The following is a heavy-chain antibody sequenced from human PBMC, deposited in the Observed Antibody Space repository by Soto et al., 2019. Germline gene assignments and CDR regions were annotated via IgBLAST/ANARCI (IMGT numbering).Heavy chain of an antibody. CDR1: GYTFTSYD. J-gene: IGHJ6*02. CDR2: MNPNSGNT. CDR3: ARVGRFRAAAGKRDDYYYGMDV. Sequence: ASVKVSCKASGYTFTSYDINWVRQATGQGLEWMGWMNPNSGNTGYAQKFQGRVTMTRNTSISTAYMELSSLRSEDTAMYYCARVGRFRAAAGKRDDYYYGMDVWGQGTTSTVS. D-gene: IGHD6-13*01. V-gene: IGHV1-8*01.